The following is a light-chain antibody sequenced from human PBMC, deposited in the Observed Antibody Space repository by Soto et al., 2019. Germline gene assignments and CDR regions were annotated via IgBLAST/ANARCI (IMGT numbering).Light chain of an antibody. Sequence: QSALTQPASVSRSPGQSITISCTGTSSDVGSYNFVSWFQQHPGKVPKLIIYEGTERPSGVSNRFSASKSGNTASLTISGLQPEDEADYYCCSYAGPSTIFGGGTKLTVL. CDR2: EGT. CDR1: SSDVGSYNF. J-gene: IGLJ2*01. CDR3: CSYAGPSTI. V-gene: IGLV2-23*01.